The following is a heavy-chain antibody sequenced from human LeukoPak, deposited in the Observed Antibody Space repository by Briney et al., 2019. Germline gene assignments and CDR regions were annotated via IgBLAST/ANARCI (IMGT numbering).Heavy chain of an antibody. J-gene: IGHJ4*02. Sequence: GGSLRLSCAASGFTFSNYWMSWVRQAPGKGLEWVANVKQDGSEKYYADSVKGRFTISRDNSKNTLYLQMNSLRAEDTAVYYCAGFGELYLPYWGQGTLVTVSS. D-gene: IGHD3-10*01. V-gene: IGHV3-7*01. CDR2: VKQDGSEK. CDR1: GFTFSNYW. CDR3: AGFGELYLPY.